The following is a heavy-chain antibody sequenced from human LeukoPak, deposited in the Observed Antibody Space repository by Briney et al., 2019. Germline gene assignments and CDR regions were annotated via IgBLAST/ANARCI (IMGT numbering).Heavy chain of an antibody. Sequence: PGRSLRLSCAASGFTFSSYGMHWVRQAPGKGLEWVAVIWYDGSNKYYADSVKGRFTISRDNSKNTLYLQMNSLRAEDTAVYCCARAAYSSGWYYFDYWGQGTLVAVSS. CDR1: GFTFSSYG. CDR2: IWYDGSNK. CDR3: ARAAYSSGWYYFDY. V-gene: IGHV3-33*01. D-gene: IGHD6-19*01. J-gene: IGHJ4*02.